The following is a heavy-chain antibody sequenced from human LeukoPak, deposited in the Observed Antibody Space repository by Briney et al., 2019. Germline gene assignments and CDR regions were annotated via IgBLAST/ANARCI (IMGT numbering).Heavy chain of an antibody. V-gene: IGHV4-34*01. D-gene: IGHD3-16*02. CDR3: ARDHVITFGGVIVPYYFDY. CDR1: GGSFSGYY. CDR2: INHNGST. J-gene: IGHJ4*02. Sequence: SETLSLTCAVYGGSFSGYYWSRIRQPPGKGLEWIGEINHNGSTNYNPSLKSRVTISVDTSKNQFSLKLSSVTAADTAVYYCARDHVITFGGVIVPYYFDYWGQGTLVTVSS.